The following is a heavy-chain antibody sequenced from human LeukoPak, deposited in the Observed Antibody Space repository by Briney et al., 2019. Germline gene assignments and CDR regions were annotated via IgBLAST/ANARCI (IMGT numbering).Heavy chain of an antibody. D-gene: IGHD6-25*01. CDR2: ISSSGSTR. Sequence: GGSLRLSCAASGFTFSTYEMNWVRQAPGKGLEWISYISSSGSTRYYADSVMGRFTISGDNAENSLFLQMNSLKVDDTAVYYCTRDRYSSGPVGAFDIWGQGTMLTVSS. V-gene: IGHV3-48*03. CDR1: GFTFSTYE. J-gene: IGHJ3*02. CDR3: TRDRYSSGPVGAFDI.